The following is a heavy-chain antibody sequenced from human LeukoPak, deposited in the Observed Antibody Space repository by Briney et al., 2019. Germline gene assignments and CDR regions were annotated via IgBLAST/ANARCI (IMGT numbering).Heavy chain of an antibody. CDR2: FYTSGST. D-gene: IGHD3-3*01. CDR1: GGSISSGGYS. Sequence: SETLSLTCAVSGGSISSGGYSWSWIRQPAGKGLEWIGRFYTSGSTNYNPSLKSRVTISVDTSKNQFSLKLSSVTAADTAVYYCARGRKIFGVVTTTYYYYMDVWGKGTTVTVSS. J-gene: IGHJ6*03. V-gene: IGHV4-61*02. CDR3: ARGRKIFGVVTTTYYYYMDV.